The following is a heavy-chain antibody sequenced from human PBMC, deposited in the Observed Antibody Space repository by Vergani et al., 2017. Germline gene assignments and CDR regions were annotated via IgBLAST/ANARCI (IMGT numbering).Heavy chain of an antibody. Sequence: QVKLQESGPGLVKPSETLSLTCTVSGASVNSYYWSWIRQPPGKGLEWMGYVSFRGDTLYDPSVKGRMTISLNTSSNQFSLYLTSVTPADTAVYYCARSRIYYGAGSPDYWGQGTLVTVSS. D-gene: IGHD3-10*01. CDR2: VSFRGDT. V-gene: IGHV4-59*02. CDR3: ARSRIYYGAGSPDY. J-gene: IGHJ4*02. CDR1: GASVNSYY.